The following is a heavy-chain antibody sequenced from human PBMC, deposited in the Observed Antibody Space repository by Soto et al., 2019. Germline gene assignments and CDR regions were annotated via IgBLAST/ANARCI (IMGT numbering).Heavy chain of an antibody. CDR1: GYTFTSYG. D-gene: IGHD4-4*01. CDR2: ISAYNGNT. CDR3: ARESEQQYRAVLYYGMDV. V-gene: IGHV1-18*01. Sequence: QVQLVQSGAEVKKPGASVKVSCKASGYTFTSYGISWVRQAPGQGLEWMGWISAYNGNTNYAQQLQGRVTMTTDTPKSTAYMELRSLRSDDTAVYYCARESEQQYRAVLYYGMDVWGQGTTVTVSS. J-gene: IGHJ6*02.